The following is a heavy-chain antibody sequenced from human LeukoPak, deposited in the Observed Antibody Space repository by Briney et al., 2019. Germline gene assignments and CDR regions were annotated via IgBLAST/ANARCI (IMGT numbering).Heavy chain of an antibody. D-gene: IGHD3-9*01. CDR3: ARDSYDILTGNPPIYYYYYGMDV. CDR2: IYYSGST. V-gene: IGHV4-59*01. Sequence: SETLSLICTVSGGSISSYYWSWIRQPPGKGLEWIGYIYYSGSTNYNPSLKSRVTISVDTSKSQFSLKLSSVTAADTAVYYCARDSYDILTGNPPIYYYYYGMDVWGQGTTVTVSS. J-gene: IGHJ6*02. CDR1: GGSISSYY.